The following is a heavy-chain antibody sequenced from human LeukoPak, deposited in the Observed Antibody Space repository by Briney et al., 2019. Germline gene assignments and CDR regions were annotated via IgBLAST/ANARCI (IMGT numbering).Heavy chain of an antibody. D-gene: IGHD3-16*01. V-gene: IGHV4-4*07. CDR1: GDSISDFY. Sequence: SETLSLTCTVSGDSISDFYWSWIRQPAGKGLEWIGRIYASGSTNYNPSLKSRVTISVDTSKNQFSLKLSSVTAADTAVYHCATGLGYYFDYWGQGTLVTVSS. CDR3: ATGLGYYFDY. J-gene: IGHJ4*02. CDR2: IYASGST.